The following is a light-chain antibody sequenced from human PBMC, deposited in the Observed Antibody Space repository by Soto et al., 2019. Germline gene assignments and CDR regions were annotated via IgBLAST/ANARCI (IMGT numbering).Light chain of an antibody. V-gene: IGKV3-15*01. Sequence: EIVMTQSPATLSLSPGERATLSCRASQSVSSNLAWYQHKPAQAPSRLIYGASTSGTGSPPRFTSSGSGTEFPLTTSSLQSEDFVVYYYQQYNSRPWTFGQGTKVEIK. CDR2: GAS. CDR1: QSVSSN. CDR3: QQYNSRPWT. J-gene: IGKJ1*01.